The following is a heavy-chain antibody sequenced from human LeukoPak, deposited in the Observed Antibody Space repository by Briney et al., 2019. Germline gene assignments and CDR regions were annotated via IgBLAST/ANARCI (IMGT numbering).Heavy chain of an antibody. Sequence: ASVKVSCKASGGTFSSYAISWVRQAPGQGLEWMGWMNPNSGNTGYAQKFQGRVTMTRNTSISTAYMELSSLRSEDTAVYYCAVRGGVTLDYWGQGTLVTVSS. CDR2: MNPNSGNT. D-gene: IGHD4-23*01. CDR1: GGTFSSYA. J-gene: IGHJ4*02. CDR3: AVRGGVTLDY. V-gene: IGHV1-8*02.